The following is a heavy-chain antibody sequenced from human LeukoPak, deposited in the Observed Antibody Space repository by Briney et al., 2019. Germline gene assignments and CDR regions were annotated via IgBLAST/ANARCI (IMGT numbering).Heavy chain of an antibody. V-gene: IGHV4-39*01. CDR1: GGSIINSNW. CDR2: IYDSGST. J-gene: IGHJ5*02. CDR3: ARHYGP. D-gene: IGHD3-10*01. Sequence: SETLSLTCAVSGGSIINSNWWSWVRQPPGKGLEWIGSIYDSGSTYYNPSLKSRVTISVDTSKNQFSLKLNSVTAADTAVYYCARHYGPWGQGTLVTVSS.